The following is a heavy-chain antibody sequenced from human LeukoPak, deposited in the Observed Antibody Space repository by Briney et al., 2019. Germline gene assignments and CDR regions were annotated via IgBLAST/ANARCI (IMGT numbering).Heavy chain of an antibody. Sequence: PGGSLRLSCAASTFTFSTFAMHWVRQAPGKGLEWVAVISYDGSNKYYADSVKGRFTISRDNSKNTLYLQMNSLRAEDTAVYYCARDGSSSWYDEGYYFDYWGQRTLVTVSS. V-gene: IGHV3-30-3*01. CDR1: TFTFSTFA. CDR2: ISYDGSNK. D-gene: IGHD6-13*01. CDR3: ARDGSSSWYDEGYYFDY. J-gene: IGHJ4*02.